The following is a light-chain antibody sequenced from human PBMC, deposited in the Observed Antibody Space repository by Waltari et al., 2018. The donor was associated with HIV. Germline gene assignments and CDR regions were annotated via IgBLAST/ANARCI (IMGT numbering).Light chain of an antibody. CDR1: SSNIGAGYT. V-gene: IGLV1-40*01. CDR2: GNS. J-gene: IGLJ1*01. CDR3: QSHDSSLSGYV. Sequence: QSVLTQPPSVSGAPRQRFTISCPGSSSNIGAGYTVHWYQQLPGTAPKLLIYGNSNRPSGVPDRFSGSKSGTSASLAITGLQAEDEADYHCQSHDSSLSGYVFGTGTKVTVL.